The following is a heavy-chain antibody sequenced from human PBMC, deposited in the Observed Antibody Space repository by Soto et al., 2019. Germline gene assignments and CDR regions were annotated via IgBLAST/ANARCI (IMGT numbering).Heavy chain of an antibody. Sequence: GGSLRLSCAASGFTFSSYAMSWVRQAPGKGLEWVSAISGSGGSTYYADSVKGRFTISRDNSKNTLYLQMNSLRAEDTAVYYCAAGWNGNYYYYYGMDVRGQGTPVTVSS. CDR2: ISGSGGST. CDR3: AAGWNGNYYYYYGMDV. V-gene: IGHV3-23*01. J-gene: IGHJ6*02. D-gene: IGHD1-1*01. CDR1: GFTFSSYA.